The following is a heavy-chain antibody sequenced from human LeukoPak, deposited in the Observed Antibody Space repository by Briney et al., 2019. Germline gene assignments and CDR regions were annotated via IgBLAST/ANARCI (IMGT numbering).Heavy chain of an antibody. CDR1: GYTFTDYY. CDR3: AREGYYDNSGYYPLDY. J-gene: IGHJ4*02. Sequence: GASVKVSCKGSGYTFTDYYMHWVRQAPGQGLEWMGWINPNSGGTNYAQKFQGRVTMTRDTSISTAYMELSRLRSDDTAVYYCAREGYYDNSGYYPLDYWGQGTLVTVSS. V-gene: IGHV1-2*02. D-gene: IGHD3-22*01. CDR2: INPNSGGT.